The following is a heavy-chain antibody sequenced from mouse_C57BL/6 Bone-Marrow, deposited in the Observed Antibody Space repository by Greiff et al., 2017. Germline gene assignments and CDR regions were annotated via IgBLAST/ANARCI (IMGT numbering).Heavy chain of an antibody. J-gene: IGHJ1*03. D-gene: IGHD1-3*01. CDR2: ISSGSSTI. CDR3: ASRPQAHVDV. Sequence: EVKLVESGGGLVKPGGSLKLSCAASGFTFRDYGMHWVRQAPEKGLEWVAYISSGSSTIYYADTVKGRFTISRDNAKNTLFLQLTSLRSDETAMYYCASRPQAHVDVWGTGTTGTVSS. CDR1: GFTFRDYG. V-gene: IGHV5-17*01.